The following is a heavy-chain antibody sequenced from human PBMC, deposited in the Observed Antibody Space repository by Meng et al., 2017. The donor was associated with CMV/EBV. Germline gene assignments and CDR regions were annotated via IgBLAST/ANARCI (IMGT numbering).Heavy chain of an antibody. V-gene: IGHV4-39*07. D-gene: IGHD3-10*01. CDR2: IYYSGST. CDR3: ARDLLLRRAFDI. CDR1: GGSISSSSYY. J-gene: IGHJ3*02. Sequence: SETLSLTCTVSGGSISSSSYYWGWIRQPPGKGLEWIGSIYYSGSTYYTPSLKSRVTISVDTSKNQFSLKLSSVTAADTAVYYCARDLLLRRAFDIWGQGTMVTVSS.